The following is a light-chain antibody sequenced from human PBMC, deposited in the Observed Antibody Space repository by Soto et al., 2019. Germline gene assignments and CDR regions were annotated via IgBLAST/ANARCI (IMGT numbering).Light chain of an antibody. CDR3: QQYNSYSRT. CDR2: KAS. Sequence: DIQMTQSPATLSASRGDRVTITCRASQSISSWLAWYQQKPGKAPKLLIYKASSLESGVPSRFSGSGSGTEFTLTISSLQHDDFATYYCQQYNSYSRTFGQGTKVDIK. V-gene: IGKV1-5*03. CDR1: QSISSW. J-gene: IGKJ1*01.